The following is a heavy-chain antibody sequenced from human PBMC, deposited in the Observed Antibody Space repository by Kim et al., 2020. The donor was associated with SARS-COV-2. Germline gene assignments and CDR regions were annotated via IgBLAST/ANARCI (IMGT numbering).Heavy chain of an antibody. J-gene: IGHJ3*02. CDR3: ARELRYFDWLSRDAFDI. Sequence: SESLSLTCTVSGGSISSSSYYWGWIRQPPGKVLEWIGSIYYSGSTYYNPSLKSRVTISVDTSKNSFSLKLSSVTAADTAVYYCARELRYFDWLSRDAFDIWGQGTIVTVSS. V-gene: IGHV4-39*07. CDR1: GGSISSSSYY. D-gene: IGHD3-9*01. CDR2: IYYSGST.